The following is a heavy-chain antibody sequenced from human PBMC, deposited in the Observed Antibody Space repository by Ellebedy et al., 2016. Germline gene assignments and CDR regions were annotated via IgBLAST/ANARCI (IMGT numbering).Heavy chain of an antibody. Sequence: ASVKVSCKASGGTFSSYAISWVRQAPGQGLEWMGRIIPILGIANYAQKFQGRVTITADKSTSTAYMELSSLRSEDTAVYYCARTYCRGGSCYSGDAFDIWGQGTMVTVSS. J-gene: IGHJ3*02. D-gene: IGHD2-15*01. CDR1: GGTFSSYA. CDR2: IIPILGIA. V-gene: IGHV1-69*04. CDR3: ARTYCRGGSCYSGDAFDI.